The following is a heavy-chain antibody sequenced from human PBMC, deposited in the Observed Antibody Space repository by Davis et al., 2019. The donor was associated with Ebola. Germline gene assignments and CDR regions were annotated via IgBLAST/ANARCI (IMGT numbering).Heavy chain of an antibody. CDR3: AKPRWPTMIIASWFDP. D-gene: IGHD3-22*01. J-gene: IGHJ5*02. CDR1: GFTFSDYY. CDR2: ISSSSSYT. V-gene: IGHV3-11*06. Sequence: GESLKISCAASGFTFSDYYMSWIRQAPGKGLEWVSYISSSSSYTNYADSVKGRFTISRDNAKNSLYLQMNSLRAEDTAVYYCAKPRWPTMIIASWFDPWGQGTLVTVSS.